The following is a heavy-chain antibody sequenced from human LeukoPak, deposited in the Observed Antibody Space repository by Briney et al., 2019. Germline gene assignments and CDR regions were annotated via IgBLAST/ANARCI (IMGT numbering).Heavy chain of an antibody. V-gene: IGHV3-30-3*01. CDR2: ISYDGSNK. CDR1: GFTFSSYA. CDR3: ARSGSGYYNGVY. Sequence: PGGSLRLSCAASGFTFSSYAMHWVRQAPGKGLEWVAVISYDGSNKYYADSVKGRFTISRDNSKNTLYLQMNSLRAEDTAVCYCARSGSGYYNGVYWGQGTLVTVSS. D-gene: IGHD3-22*01. J-gene: IGHJ4*02.